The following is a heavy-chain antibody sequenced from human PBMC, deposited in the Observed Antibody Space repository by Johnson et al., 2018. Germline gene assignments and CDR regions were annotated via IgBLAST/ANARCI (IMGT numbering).Heavy chain of an antibody. J-gene: IGHJ3*02. CDR2: ISYDGSKK. CDR1: GFTFSSYG. V-gene: IGHV3-30*18. CDR3: AKADLGSSYPFDI. D-gene: IGHD3-10*01. Sequence: QVQLVQSGGGVVQPGKSLRLSCAASGFTFSSYGMHWVRQAPGKGLEWVAVISYDGSKKSYTDYVKGRFTIPRDYSKHTLYLQMNSLRTEDTVLYYSAKADLGSSYPFDIWGQGTRVTVSS.